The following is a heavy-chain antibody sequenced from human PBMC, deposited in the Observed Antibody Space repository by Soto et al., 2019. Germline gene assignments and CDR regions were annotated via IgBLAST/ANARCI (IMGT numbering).Heavy chain of an antibody. CDR2: IYYSGST. CDR3: ARPNSYGYYYYGMDV. D-gene: IGHD5-18*01. J-gene: IGHJ6*02. Sequence: PSETLSLTCTVSGGSISSSSYYWGWIRQPPGKGLEWIGSIYYSGSTYYNPSLKSRVTISVDTSKNQFSLKLSSVTAADTAVYYCARPNSYGYYYYGMDVWGQGTTVTVSS. V-gene: IGHV4-39*01. CDR1: GGSISSSSYY.